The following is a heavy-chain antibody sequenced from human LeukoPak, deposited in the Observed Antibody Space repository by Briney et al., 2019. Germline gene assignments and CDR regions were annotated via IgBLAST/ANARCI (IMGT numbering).Heavy chain of an antibody. CDR3: AKAYHYGAGSSFDY. CDR1: GFTFTNYA. D-gene: IGHD3-10*01. V-gene: IGHV3-23*01. Sequence: PGGSLRLSCAASGFTFTNYAMSWVRQAPGKGLEWVSAISARGDNTYYADSVKGRFSISRDNSQNTQYLQMNSLRAEDTAIYYCAKAYHYGAGSSFDYWGQGILATVSS. J-gene: IGHJ4*02. CDR2: ISARGDNT.